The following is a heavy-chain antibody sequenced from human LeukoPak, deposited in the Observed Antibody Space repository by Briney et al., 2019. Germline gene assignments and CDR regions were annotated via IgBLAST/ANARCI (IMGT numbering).Heavy chain of an antibody. CDR3: ARESNYQGSVAGWFDP. Sequence: KTSETLSLTCAVSGGSISRGGYSWSWIRQPPGKGLEWIGYFYYSGSTYYNPSLKSRVTISVDTSKNQLSRKLSSVTAADTAVYYCARESNYQGSVAGWFDPWGQGTLVTVSS. CDR2: FYYSGST. CDR1: GGSISRGGYS. D-gene: IGHD6-19*01. V-gene: IGHV4-30-4*07. J-gene: IGHJ5*02.